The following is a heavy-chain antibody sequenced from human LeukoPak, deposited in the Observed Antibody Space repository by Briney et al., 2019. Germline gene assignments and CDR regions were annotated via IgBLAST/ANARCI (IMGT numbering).Heavy chain of an antibody. CDR2: IYTSGST. D-gene: IGHD2-15*01. Sequence: PSETLSLTCTVSGGSISSYYWSWIRQPPGKGLEWIGYIYTSGSTNYNPSLKSRVTISVDTSKNQFSLKLSSVTAADTAVYYCARLLKGCSGGSCYYDLDYWGQGTLVTVSS. CDR1: GGSISSYY. J-gene: IGHJ4*02. CDR3: ARLLKGCSGGSCYYDLDY. V-gene: IGHV4-4*09.